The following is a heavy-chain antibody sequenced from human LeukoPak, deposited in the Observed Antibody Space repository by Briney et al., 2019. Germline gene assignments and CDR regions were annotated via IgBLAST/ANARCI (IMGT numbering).Heavy chain of an antibody. CDR1: GGSISSYY. CDR2: IYYSGST. D-gene: IGHD4-17*01. Sequence: KPSETLSLTCTVSGGSISSYYWGWIRQPPGKGLEWIGSIYYSGSTYYNPSLKSRVTISVDTSKNQFSLKLSSVTAADTAVYYCARPNHDYGFDYWGQGTLVTVSS. J-gene: IGHJ4*02. V-gene: IGHV4-39*01. CDR3: ARPNHDYGFDY.